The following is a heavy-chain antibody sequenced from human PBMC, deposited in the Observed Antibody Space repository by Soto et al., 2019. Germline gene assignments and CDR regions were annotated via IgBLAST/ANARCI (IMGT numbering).Heavy chain of an antibody. CDR1: GFTFSSYE. CDR2: ISSSGSTI. D-gene: IGHD3-3*01. Sequence: PGGSLRLSCAASGFTFSSYEMNWVRQAPGKGLEWVSYISSSGSTIYYADSVKGRFTISRDNAKNSLYLQMNSLRAEDTAVYYCDQYYDFWSGPTPYGMDVWGQGTTVTVSS. CDR3: DQYYDFWSGPTPYGMDV. J-gene: IGHJ6*02. V-gene: IGHV3-48*03.